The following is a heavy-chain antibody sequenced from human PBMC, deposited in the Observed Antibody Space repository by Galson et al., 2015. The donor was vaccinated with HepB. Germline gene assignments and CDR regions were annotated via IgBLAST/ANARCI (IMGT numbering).Heavy chain of an antibody. CDR1: GFTFSSYA. CDR2: IWSDGSNK. D-gene: IGHD6-19*01. CDR3: ARDREWDSSGYDY. J-gene: IGHJ4*02. V-gene: IGHV3-33*01. Sequence: SLRLSCAASGFTFSSYAMHWVRQAPGKGLEWVAVIWSDGSNKFYADSVKGRFTISRDNSKNTLYLQMNSLRAEDTAVYYCARDREWDSSGYDYWGQGTLVTVSS.